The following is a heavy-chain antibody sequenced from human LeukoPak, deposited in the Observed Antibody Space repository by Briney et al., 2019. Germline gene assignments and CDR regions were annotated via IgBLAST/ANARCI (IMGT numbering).Heavy chain of an antibody. J-gene: IGHJ3*02. Sequence: GGSLRLSCAASGFTFSSYSMNWVRQAPGKGLEWASSISSSSSYIYYADSVKGRFTISRDNAKNSLYLQMNSLRAEDTAVYYCARDGSSWRDDAFDIWGQGTMVTVSS. CDR1: GFTFSSYS. V-gene: IGHV3-21*01. D-gene: IGHD6-13*01. CDR2: ISSSSSYI. CDR3: ARDGSSWRDDAFDI.